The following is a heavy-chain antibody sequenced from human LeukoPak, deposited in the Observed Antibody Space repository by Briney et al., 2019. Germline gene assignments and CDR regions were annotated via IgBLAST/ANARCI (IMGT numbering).Heavy chain of an antibody. CDR2: IKRDGSEK. CDR3: AREGDDFWSGYLNWFDP. D-gene: IGHD3-3*01. J-gene: IGHJ5*02. CDR1: GFTFSSYW. V-gene: IGHV3-7*01. Sequence: GGSLRLSCAASGFTFSSYWMSWVRQAPGKGLEWVANIKRDGSEKYYVDSVKGRFTISRDNAKNSLYLQMNSLRAEDTAVHYCAREGDDFWSGYLNWFDPWGQGTLVTVSS.